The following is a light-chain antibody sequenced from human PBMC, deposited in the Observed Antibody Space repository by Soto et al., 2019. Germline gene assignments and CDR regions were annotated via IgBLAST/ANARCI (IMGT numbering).Light chain of an antibody. CDR1: QSVSSSY. Sequence: EIVLTQSPGTLSLSPGERATLSCRASQSVSSSYLAWYQQKPGQAPRLLIYGASSRATGIPDRFSGSGSGTDFTLTSSRLEPEDFAVYYCQQYGSSYFGQGTRLEIK. J-gene: IGKJ5*01. V-gene: IGKV3-20*01. CDR3: QQYGSSY. CDR2: GAS.